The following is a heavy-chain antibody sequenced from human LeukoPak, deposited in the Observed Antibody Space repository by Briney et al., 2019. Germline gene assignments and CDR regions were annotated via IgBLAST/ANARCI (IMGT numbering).Heavy chain of an antibody. V-gene: IGHV6-1*01. D-gene: IGHD6-19*01. CDR1: GDSVSRDSIA. J-gene: IGHJ4*02. CDR3: ARGTGWPQFDY. CDR2: TYYMSAWYN. Sequence: SQTLSLTCAISGDSVSRDSIAWNWIRQSPSRGLEWLGRTYYMSAWYNDYAVSVKGRIIINPDTSKNQFSLQLNSVTPEDTAVYYCARGTGWPQFDYWGQGTLVTVSS.